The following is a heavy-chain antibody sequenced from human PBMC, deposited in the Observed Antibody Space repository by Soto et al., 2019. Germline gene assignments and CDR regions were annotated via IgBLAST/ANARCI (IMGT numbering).Heavy chain of an antibody. Sequence: PSETLSLTCTVSGASIRSTDYYWSWIRQAPGKGLEWVGYVYYTGSTYYNPSLMSRLTISVDTSKNQFSLKLTSVTAADTAVYYCVRTAREGAVAPHWFDRWRQGTPVTVSS. CDR1: GASIRSTDYY. V-gene: IGHV4-30-4*01. J-gene: IGHJ5*02. CDR3: VRTAREGAVAPHWFDR. D-gene: IGHD2-21*02. CDR2: VYYTGST.